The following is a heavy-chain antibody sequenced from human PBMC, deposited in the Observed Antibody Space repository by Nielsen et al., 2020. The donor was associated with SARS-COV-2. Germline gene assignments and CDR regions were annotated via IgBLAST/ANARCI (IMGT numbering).Heavy chain of an antibody. Sequence: GGSLRPSCKRSGSSFTSYWIGWVRQMPGKGLEWMGIIYPGDSDTSYSPSFQGQVTISADKSISTAYLQWSSLKASDTAMYYCATAPYYYDSSGYWYFQHWGQGTLVTVSS. V-gene: IGHV5-51*01. J-gene: IGHJ1*01. D-gene: IGHD3-22*01. CDR1: GSSFTSYW. CDR3: ATAPYYYDSSGYWYFQH. CDR2: IYPGDSDT.